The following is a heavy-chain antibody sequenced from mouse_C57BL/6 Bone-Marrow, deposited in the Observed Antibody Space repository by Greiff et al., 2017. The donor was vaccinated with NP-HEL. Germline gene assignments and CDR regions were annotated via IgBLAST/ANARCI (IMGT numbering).Heavy chain of an antibody. CDR2: IDPNSGGT. CDR3: AREEVLWLRRAWFAY. D-gene: IGHD2-2*01. J-gene: IGHJ3*01. CDR1: GYTFTSYW. V-gene: IGHV1-72*01. Sequence: QVQLQQPGAELVKPGASVKLSCKASGYTFTSYWMHWVKQRPGRGLEWIGRIDPNSGGTKYNEKFKSKATLTVDKPSSTAYMQLSSLTSEDSAVYYCAREEVLWLRRAWFAYWGQGTLVTVSA.